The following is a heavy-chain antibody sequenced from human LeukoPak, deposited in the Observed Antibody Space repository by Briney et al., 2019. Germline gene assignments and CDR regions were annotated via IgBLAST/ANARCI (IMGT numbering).Heavy chain of an antibody. J-gene: IGHJ4*02. CDR2: INAGNGNT. Sequence: ASVKVSCKASGYTFTSYAMHWVRQAPGQRLEWMGWINAGNGNTKYSQKFQGRVTITRDTSASTAYMELSSLRSEDTAVYYCARDGWQWLSNLPDYWGQGTLVTVSS. CDR3: ARDGWQWLSNLPDY. D-gene: IGHD6-19*01. CDR1: GYTFTSYA. V-gene: IGHV1-3*01.